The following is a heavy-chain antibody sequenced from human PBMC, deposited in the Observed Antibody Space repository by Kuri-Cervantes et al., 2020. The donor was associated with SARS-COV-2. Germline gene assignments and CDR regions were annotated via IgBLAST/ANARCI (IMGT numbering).Heavy chain of an antibody. D-gene: IGHD3-10*01. CDR1: GYTFTTYA. Sequence: ASVKVSCKTSGYTFTTYAMHWVRQAPGQGLEWMGWINPNSGGTNYAQKFQGWVTMTRDTSSTGYMELSRLRSDDTAVYYCARGMVRGLIQSYYYGMDVWGQGTTVTVSS. J-gene: IGHJ6*02. CDR2: INPNSGGT. V-gene: IGHV1-2*04. CDR3: ARGMVRGLIQSYYYGMDV.